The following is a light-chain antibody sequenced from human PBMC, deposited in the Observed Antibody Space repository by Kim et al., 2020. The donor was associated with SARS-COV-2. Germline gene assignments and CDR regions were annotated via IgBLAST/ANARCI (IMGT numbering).Light chain of an antibody. CDR3: QSFDSSLSGWV. Sequence: RVIISCTGSSTNIGAGYDVPWYQQLPGTAPKLLIYGNSNRPSGVPDRFSGSKSGTSASLAITGLQAEDEADYYCQSFDSSLSGWVFGGGTQLTVL. J-gene: IGLJ3*02. CDR2: GNS. V-gene: IGLV1-40*01. CDR1: STNIGAGYD.